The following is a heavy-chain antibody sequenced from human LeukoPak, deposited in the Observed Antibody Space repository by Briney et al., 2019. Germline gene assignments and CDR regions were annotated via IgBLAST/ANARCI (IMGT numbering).Heavy chain of an antibody. CDR2: IYNSGST. CDR1: GGSISTYY. V-gene: IGHV4-59*01. Sequence: SETLSLTCTVSGGSISTYYWSWIRQPPGKGLEWIGYIYNSGSTNYNPSLQSRVTISVDTSKNQFSLKLTSVTAADTAVYHCAKAVAAAGRFGFDPWGQGTLVTVSS. CDR3: AKAVAAAGRFGFDP. J-gene: IGHJ5*02. D-gene: IGHD6-13*01.